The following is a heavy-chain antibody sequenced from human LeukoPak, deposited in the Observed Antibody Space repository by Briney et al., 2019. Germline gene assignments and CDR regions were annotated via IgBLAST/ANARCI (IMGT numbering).Heavy chain of an antibody. Sequence: SETLSLTCTVSGGSISGSSYYWGWIRQPPGKGLEWIGGIYYSGSTYYNPSLKSRVTISVDTSRNQFSLNLNSVTAADTAIYYCAKSSNWYYFDYWGQGTLVTVSS. V-gene: IGHV4-39*01. J-gene: IGHJ4*02. D-gene: IGHD6-13*01. CDR1: GGSISGSSYY. CDR2: IYYSGST. CDR3: AKSSNWYYFDY.